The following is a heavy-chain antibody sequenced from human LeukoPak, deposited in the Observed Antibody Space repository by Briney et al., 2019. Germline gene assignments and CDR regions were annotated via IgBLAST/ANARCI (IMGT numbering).Heavy chain of an antibody. V-gene: IGHV3-21*01. D-gene: IGHD4-11*01. J-gene: IGHJ6*03. CDR1: GFTFSSYS. Sequence: GGSLRLSCAASGFTFSSYSMNWVRQAPGKGLEWVSSISSSSYIYYADSVKGRFTISRDNAKNSLYLQMNSLRAEDTAVYHCASTVTNDYYYYYYMDVWGKGTTVTVSS. CDR2: ISSSSYI. CDR3: ASTVTNDYYYYYYMDV.